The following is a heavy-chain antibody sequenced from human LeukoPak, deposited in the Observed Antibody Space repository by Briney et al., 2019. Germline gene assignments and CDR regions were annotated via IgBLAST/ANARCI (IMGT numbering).Heavy chain of an antibody. Sequence: GGSLRLSCAASGFTFSSYSMNWVRQAPGKGLEWVSYISSSGSTIYYADSVKGRFTISRDNAKNSLYLQMNSLRAEDTAVYYCARAADYYDSSGTWLFDYWGQGTLVTVSS. J-gene: IGHJ4*02. V-gene: IGHV3-48*04. CDR2: ISSSGSTI. D-gene: IGHD3-22*01. CDR3: ARAADYYDSSGTWLFDY. CDR1: GFTFSSYS.